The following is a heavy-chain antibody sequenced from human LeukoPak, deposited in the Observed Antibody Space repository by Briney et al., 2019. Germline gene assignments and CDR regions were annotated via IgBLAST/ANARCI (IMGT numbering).Heavy chain of an antibody. CDR2: INPNSGGT. CDR3: AGGPVLWGLDY. V-gene: IGHV1-2*02. J-gene: IGHJ4*02. CDR1: GYTITGYY. D-gene: IGHD7-27*01. Sequence: GASVKVSCKAFGYTITGYYIHWVRQAPGQGLEWMGWINPNSGGTDYAQKFQGRVTMTRDTSISSAYMELSSLRSDDTAVYYCAGGPVLWGLDYWGQGTLVTVSS.